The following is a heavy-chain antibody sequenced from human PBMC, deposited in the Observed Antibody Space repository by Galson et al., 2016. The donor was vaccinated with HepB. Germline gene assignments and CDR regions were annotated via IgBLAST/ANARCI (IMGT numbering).Heavy chain of an antibody. CDR2: IYSGGAT. V-gene: IGHV3-66*01. CDR3: APHPNSMRV. Sequence: SLRLSCAVYGFTVSNSYISWVRQAPGKGLEWVSLIYSGGATYYADSVKGRFTISRDNSKNTLYLQMNNLRAEDTAVYYCAPHPNSMRVWGQGTMVTVSS. CDR1: GFTVSNSY. J-gene: IGHJ3*01.